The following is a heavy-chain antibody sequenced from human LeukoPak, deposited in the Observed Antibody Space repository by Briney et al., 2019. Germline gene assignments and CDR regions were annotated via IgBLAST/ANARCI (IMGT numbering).Heavy chain of an antibody. CDR2: INHSGST. CDR1: GGSFSGYY. CDR3: AGGWGRSTTFWDY. V-gene: IGHV4-34*01. J-gene: IGHJ4*02. D-gene: IGHD2-2*01. Sequence: PSETLSLTCAVYGGSFSGYYWSWIRQPPGKGLEWIGEINHSGSTNYNPSLKSRVTISVDTSKNQFSLKLSSVTAADTAVYYCAGGWGRSTTFWDYWGQGTLVTVSS.